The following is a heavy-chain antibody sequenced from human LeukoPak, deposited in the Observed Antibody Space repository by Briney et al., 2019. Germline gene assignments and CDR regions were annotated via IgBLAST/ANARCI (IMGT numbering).Heavy chain of an antibody. CDR1: GGSINSYY. CDR3: ARSRSGSYSGFDP. CDR2: IYYSGST. V-gene: IGHV4-59*01. J-gene: IGHJ5*02. D-gene: IGHD1-26*01. Sequence: SETLSLTCTVSGGSINSYYWSWIRQPPRKGLEWIGYIYYSGSTNYNPSLKSRVTMSVDTSKNQFSLNLSSVTAADTAVYYCARSRSGSYSGFDPWGQGTLVTVSS.